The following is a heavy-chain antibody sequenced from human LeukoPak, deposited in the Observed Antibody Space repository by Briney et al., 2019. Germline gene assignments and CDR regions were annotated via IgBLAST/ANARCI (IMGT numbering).Heavy chain of an antibody. CDR2: ICGSSSTI. V-gene: IGHV3-48*02. CDR1: GFTFTTYS. D-gene: IGHD4-17*01. J-gene: IGHJ4*02. Sequence: GGSLRLSCAASGFTFTTYSMNWVRQAPGKGLEWVSYICGSSSTIYYADSVKGRFTISRDNAKNSLCLQMNSLRDEDSAVYYCATIPSGAHYFDFWGQGSLVSVSS. CDR3: ATIPSGAHYFDF.